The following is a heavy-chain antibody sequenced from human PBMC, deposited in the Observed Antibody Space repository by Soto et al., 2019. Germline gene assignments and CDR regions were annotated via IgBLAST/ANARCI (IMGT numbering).Heavy chain of an antibody. CDR1: GYTFTGYY. CDR3: ARVRWNEYYFDY. V-gene: IGHV1-2*02. CDR2: INPNSGGT. J-gene: IGHJ4*02. Sequence: ASVKVSCKASGYTFTGYYMHWVRQAPGQGLEWMGWINPNSGGTNYAQKFQGRVTMTRDTSISTAYMELSRLRSDDTAVYYCARVRWNEYYFDYWGQGTLVTVSS. D-gene: IGHD1-1*01.